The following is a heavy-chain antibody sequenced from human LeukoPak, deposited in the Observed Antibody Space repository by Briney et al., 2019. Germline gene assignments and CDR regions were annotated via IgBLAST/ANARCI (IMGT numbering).Heavy chain of an antibody. Sequence: ASVKVSCKASGYKFTNYGISWVRQAPGQGLEWMGWISPYNGNTIYAQKLQGRVTMTTDTSTSTAYMELRSLRSDDTAVYYCATRATGSYYSRDIGEFDYWGQGTLVTVSS. CDR2: ISPYNGNT. CDR1: GYKFTNYG. J-gene: IGHJ4*02. V-gene: IGHV1-18*01. D-gene: IGHD1-26*01. CDR3: ATRATGSYYSRDIGEFDY.